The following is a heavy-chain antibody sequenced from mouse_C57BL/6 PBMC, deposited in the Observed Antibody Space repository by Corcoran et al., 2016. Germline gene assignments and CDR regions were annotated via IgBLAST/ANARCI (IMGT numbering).Heavy chain of an antibody. CDR1: GYTFTDYY. CDR3: ARYSYYVDY. Sequence: QVQLKQSGAELVRPGASVKLSCKASGYTFTDYYINWVKQRPGQGLEWIARIYPGSGNTYYNEKFKGKATLTAEKSSSTAYMQLSSLTSEDSAVYYCARYSYYVDYWGQGTTLTVSS. J-gene: IGHJ2*01. CDR2: IYPGSGNT. V-gene: IGHV1-76*01.